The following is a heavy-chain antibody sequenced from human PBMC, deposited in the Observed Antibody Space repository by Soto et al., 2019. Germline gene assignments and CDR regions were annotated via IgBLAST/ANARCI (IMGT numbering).Heavy chain of an antibody. V-gene: IGHV3-15*01. J-gene: IGHJ6*02. CDR2: IKSKTDGGTT. Sequence: EVQLVESGGGLVKPGGSLRLSCAASGFTFSNAWMSWVRQAPGKGLEWVGRIKSKTDGGTTDYAAPVKGRFTISRDDSKNTLYLQMNSLKTEDTAVYYCTTDLAGPQSYYYGMDVWGQGTTVTVSS. CDR1: GFTFSNAW. CDR3: TTDLAGPQSYYYGMDV.